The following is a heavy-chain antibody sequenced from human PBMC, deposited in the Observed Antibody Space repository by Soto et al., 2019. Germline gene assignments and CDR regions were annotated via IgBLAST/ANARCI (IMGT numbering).Heavy chain of an antibody. Sequence: QVQLVQSGAEAKKPGASVKVSCKASGYTFTSYDINWVRQATGQGLEWMGWMNPNSGNTGYAQKFQGRVTMTRNTAISTASRELSSLRSEDTAVYYCARGRRGYCSGGSCYHVDYWGQGTLVTVSS. J-gene: IGHJ4*02. CDR3: ARGRRGYCSGGSCYHVDY. CDR2: MNPNSGNT. V-gene: IGHV1-8*01. CDR1: GYTFTSYD. D-gene: IGHD2-15*01.